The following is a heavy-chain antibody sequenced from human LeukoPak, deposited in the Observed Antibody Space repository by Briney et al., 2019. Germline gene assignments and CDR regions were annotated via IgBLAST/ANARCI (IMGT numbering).Heavy chain of an antibody. V-gene: IGHV1-2*02. CDR1: GYTFTSYY. D-gene: IGHD4-11*01. Sequence: ASVKVSCKASGYTFTSYYMHWVRQAPGQGLEWMGWINPKSGGTNYAQKFQGRVTMTRDTSISTAYMDMSSLRSDDTAVYYCARDYIQCFDYWGQGTLVTVSS. CDR2: INPKSGGT. CDR3: ARDYIQCFDY. J-gene: IGHJ4*02.